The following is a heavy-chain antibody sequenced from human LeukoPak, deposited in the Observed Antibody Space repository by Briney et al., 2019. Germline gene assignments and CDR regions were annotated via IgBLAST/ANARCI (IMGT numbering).Heavy chain of an antibody. J-gene: IGHJ3*02. V-gene: IGHV3-66*01. CDR2: INSGGNT. Sequence: GGSLRLSCAASGFTVSSNYMSWVRQAPGKGLEWVSVINSGGNTYYADSVKGRFTISRDISKNTLYLQMNSLRAEDTAVYYCARRAYNWGAFDIWGQGTMVTVSS. D-gene: IGHD5-24*01. CDR1: GFTVSSNY. CDR3: ARRAYNWGAFDI.